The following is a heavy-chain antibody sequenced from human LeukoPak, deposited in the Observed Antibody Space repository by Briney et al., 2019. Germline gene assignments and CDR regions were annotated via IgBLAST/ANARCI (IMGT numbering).Heavy chain of an antibody. CDR1: GFTFNSYW. J-gene: IGHJ4*02. CDR3: VKDRTTVTLFDY. Sequence: GGSLRLSCAASGFTFNSYWMHWVRQAPGKGLVWVSRIKTDGSFSDYADAVKGRFTISRDNAKNTLYLQMNSLRAEDSAVYYCVKDRTTVTLFDYWGQGALVSVSS. V-gene: IGHV3-74*01. D-gene: IGHD4-17*01. CDR2: IKTDGSFS.